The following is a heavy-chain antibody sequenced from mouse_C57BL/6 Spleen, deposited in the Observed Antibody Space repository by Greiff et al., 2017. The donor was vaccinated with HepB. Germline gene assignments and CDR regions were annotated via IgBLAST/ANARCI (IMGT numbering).Heavy chain of an antibody. CDR1: GYTFTDYY. J-gene: IGHJ1*03. Sequence: QVQLKQSGAELVRPGASVKLSCKASGYTFTDYYINWVKQRPGQGLEWIARIYPGSGNTYYNEKFKGKATLTAEKSSSTAYMQLSSLTSEDSAVYFCARDGSHWYFDVWGTGTTVTVSS. D-gene: IGHD1-1*01. CDR2: IYPGSGNT. CDR3: ARDGSHWYFDV. V-gene: IGHV1-76*01.